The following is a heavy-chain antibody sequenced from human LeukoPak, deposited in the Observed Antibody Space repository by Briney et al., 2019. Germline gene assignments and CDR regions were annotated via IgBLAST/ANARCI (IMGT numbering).Heavy chain of an antibody. J-gene: IGHJ4*02. CDR1: GFTFSSYG. D-gene: IGHD3-16*02. V-gene: IGHV3-30*03. Sequence: PGRSLRLSCAASGFTFSSYGMHWVRQAPGKGLEWVAVVSYDGSNKYYADSVKGRFTISRDNSKNTLYLQMNSLRAEDTAVYYCASPAVWGELSLRYWGQGTLVTFSS. CDR3: ASPAVWGELSLRY. CDR2: VSYDGSNK.